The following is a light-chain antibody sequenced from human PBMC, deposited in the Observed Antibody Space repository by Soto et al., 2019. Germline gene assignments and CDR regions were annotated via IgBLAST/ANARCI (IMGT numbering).Light chain of an antibody. CDR2: EVS. Sequence: QSALTQPPSASGSPGQSVTISCTGTRSDVGGYNYVSWYQQHPGKAPKLMIYEVSKRPSGVPDRFSGSKSGNTASLTVSGLQAEDEADYYCSSYAGSNKFVVFGTGTKVTVL. J-gene: IGLJ1*01. CDR3: SSYAGSNKFVV. V-gene: IGLV2-8*01. CDR1: RSDVGGYNY.